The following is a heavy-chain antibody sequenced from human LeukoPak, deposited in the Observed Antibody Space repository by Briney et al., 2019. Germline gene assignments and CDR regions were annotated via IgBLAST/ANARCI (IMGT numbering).Heavy chain of an antibody. Sequence: GGSLRLSCAASGFTFSSYAMNWVRQAPGKGLEWVAVIWYDGSNKYYADSVKGRFTISRDNSKNTLYLQMNSLRAEDTAVYYCAKDQGYFQNWGQGTLVTVSS. CDR2: IWYDGSNK. CDR1: GFTFSSYA. V-gene: IGHV3-30*02. CDR3: AKDQGYFQN. J-gene: IGHJ1*01.